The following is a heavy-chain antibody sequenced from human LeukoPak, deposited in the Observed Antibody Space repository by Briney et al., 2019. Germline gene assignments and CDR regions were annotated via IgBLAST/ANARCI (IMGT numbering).Heavy chain of an antibody. CDR2: VSSNGQTI. Sequence: GGSLRLSCEGLEFPFSGYELNWVRQAPGKGLEWLSYVSSNGQTIHYADSVKGRFTISRDNVKTSVYLQMNSLRVEDTAVYYCAKPFHFGGGAFHIWGQGTMVTVSS. J-gene: IGHJ3*02. V-gene: IGHV3-48*03. D-gene: IGHD3-10*01. CDR1: EFPFSGYE. CDR3: AKPFHFGGGAFHI.